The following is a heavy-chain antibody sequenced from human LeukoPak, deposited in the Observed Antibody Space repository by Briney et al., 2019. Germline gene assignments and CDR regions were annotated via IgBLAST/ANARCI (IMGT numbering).Heavy chain of an antibody. Sequence: SETLSLTCAVYGGSFSGYYWSWIRQPPGKGLEWIGEINHSGSTNYNPSLKSRVTISVDTSKNQFSLKLSSVTAADTAVYYCARKGPNSGSYYYFDYWAREPWSPSPQ. D-gene: IGHD1-26*01. CDR2: INHSGST. CDR3: ARKGPNSGSYYYFDY. V-gene: IGHV4-34*01. CDR1: GGSFSGYY. J-gene: IGHJ4*02.